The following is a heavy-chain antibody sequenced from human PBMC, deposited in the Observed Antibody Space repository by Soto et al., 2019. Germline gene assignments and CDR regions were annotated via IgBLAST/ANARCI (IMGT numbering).Heavy chain of an antibody. D-gene: IGHD2-15*01. V-gene: IGHV1-46*01. CDR1: GYTFTSYY. J-gene: IGHJ4*02. Sequence: QVQLVQSGAEVKKPGASVKVSCKASGYTFTSYYMHWVRQAPGQGLEWMGIINPSGGSTSYAQKFQGGVTMTRDTSTSTVYMELSGLRSEDTAVYYCARGGYGGNGVDYWGQGTLVTVSS. CDR3: ARGGYGGNGVDY. CDR2: INPSGGST.